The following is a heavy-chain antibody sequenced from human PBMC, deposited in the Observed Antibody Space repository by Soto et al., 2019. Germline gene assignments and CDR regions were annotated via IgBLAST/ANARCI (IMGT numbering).Heavy chain of an antibody. D-gene: IGHD6-19*01. J-gene: IGHJ4*02. CDR1: GGTFSSYA. Sequence: SVKVSGKASGGTFSSYAISWVRQAPGQGLEWMGGIIPIFGTANYAQKFQGRVTITADKSTSTAYMELSSLRSEDTAVYYCARGTRGSGWQLAPFDYWGQGTLVTVSS. V-gene: IGHV1-69*06. CDR3: ARGTRGSGWQLAPFDY. CDR2: IIPIFGTA.